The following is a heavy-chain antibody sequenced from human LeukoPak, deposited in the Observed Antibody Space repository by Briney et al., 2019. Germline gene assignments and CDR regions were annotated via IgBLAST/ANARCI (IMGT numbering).Heavy chain of an antibody. V-gene: IGHV4-59*01. D-gene: IGHD3-10*01. CDR2: IYYSGST. CDR3: ARVSEKVVSSNYHYYMDV. Sequence: SETLSLTCTVSGGSISSYYWSWIRQPPGKGLEWIGYIYYSGSTNYNPSLKSRVTISVETSKNQFSLKLSSVTAADTAVYYCARVSEKVVSSNYHYYMDVWAKGTTVTISS. J-gene: IGHJ6*03. CDR1: GGSISSYY.